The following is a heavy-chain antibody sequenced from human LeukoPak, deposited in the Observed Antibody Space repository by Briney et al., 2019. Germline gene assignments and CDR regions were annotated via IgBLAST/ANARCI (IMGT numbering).Heavy chain of an antibody. V-gene: IGHV3-48*01. Sequence: PGGSLRLSCAASGFTFSSYSMNWVRQAPGKGLEWVSYISSSSSTIYYADSVKGRFTISRDNGKNSLYLQMNNLRAEDTAVYYCASQLGDASDIWGQGTMVTVSS. J-gene: IGHJ3*02. D-gene: IGHD6-13*01. CDR3: ASQLGDASDI. CDR2: ISSSSSTI. CDR1: GFTFSSYS.